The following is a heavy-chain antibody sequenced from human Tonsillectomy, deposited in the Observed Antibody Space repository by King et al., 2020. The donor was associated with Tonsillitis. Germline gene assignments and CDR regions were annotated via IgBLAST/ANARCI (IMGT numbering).Heavy chain of an antibody. D-gene: IGHD2-2*01. CDR1: GGSFSDYV. CDR3: ARRADCTDTSCYFDS. V-gene: IGHV4-34*01. J-gene: IGHJ4*02. Sequence: VQLQQWGAGLLKPLETLSLTCAVYGGSFSDYVWSWIRQPPGKGLVWIGEINHRGRTNYNPSFTSPVTMSVDTSKSQFSLNLNSVSAADTAVYYCARRADCTDTSCYFDSWGQGSLVTVSS. CDR2: INHRGRT.